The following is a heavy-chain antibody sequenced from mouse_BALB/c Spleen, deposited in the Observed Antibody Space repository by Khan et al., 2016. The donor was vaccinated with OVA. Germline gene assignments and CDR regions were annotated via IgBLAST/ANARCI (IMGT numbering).Heavy chain of an antibody. V-gene: IGHV4-1*02. D-gene: IGHD2-14*01. CDR3: ARPYRYDGRAWFAY. J-gene: IGHJ3*01. CDR1: GFDFSRYW. Sequence: EVKLLESGGGLVQPGGSLKLSCAASGFDFSRYWMSWVRQAPGKGIEWIGEINPDSSTINYTPSLKDKFTISRDNAKNTLYLQMSNVRTEDTALYYCARPYRYDGRAWFAYWGQGTLVTVSA. CDR2: INPDSSTI.